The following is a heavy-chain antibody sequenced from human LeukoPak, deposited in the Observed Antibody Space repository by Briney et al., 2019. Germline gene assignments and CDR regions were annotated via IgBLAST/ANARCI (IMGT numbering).Heavy chain of an antibody. CDR2: IWYDGSNK. V-gene: IGHV3-33*06. CDR3: AKDRRLLWFHDGPFDP. CDR1: GFTFSSYG. Sequence: PGGSLRLSCAASGFTFSSYGMHWVRQAPGKGLEWVAVIWYDGSNKYYADSVKGRFTISRDNSKNTLYLQMNSLRAEDTAVYYCAKDRRLLWFHDGPFDPWGQGTLVTVSS. J-gene: IGHJ5*02. D-gene: IGHD3-10*01.